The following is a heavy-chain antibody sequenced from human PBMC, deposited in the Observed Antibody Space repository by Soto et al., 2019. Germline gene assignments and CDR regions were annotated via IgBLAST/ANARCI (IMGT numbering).Heavy chain of an antibody. CDR3: ARANSSSWRYYYYGMDV. D-gene: IGHD6-13*01. CDR2: IYSGGST. CDR1: GFTVSSNY. J-gene: IGHJ6*02. V-gene: IGHV3-53*01. Sequence: EVQLVESGGGLIQPGGSLRLSCAASGFTVSSNYMSWVRQAPGKGLEWVSVIYSGGSTYYADSVKGRFTISRDNSKNTLYLQMNSLRAEDTAVYYWARANSSSWRYYYYGMDVWGQGTTVTVSS.